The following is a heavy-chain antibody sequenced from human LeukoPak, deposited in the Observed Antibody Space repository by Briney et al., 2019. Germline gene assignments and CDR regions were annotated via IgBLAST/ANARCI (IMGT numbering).Heavy chain of an antibody. Sequence: GGSLRLSCTASGFPFGDYSMSWVRQAPGKGLEWVSVIYSGGSTYYADSVKGRFTISRDNSKNTLYLQMNYLSAEEPAVYYCARGRQLAFDYWGQGTLVTVSS. V-gene: IGHV3-53*01. CDR1: GFPFGDYS. CDR2: IYSGGST. CDR3: ARGRQLAFDY. J-gene: IGHJ4*02. D-gene: IGHD6-13*01.